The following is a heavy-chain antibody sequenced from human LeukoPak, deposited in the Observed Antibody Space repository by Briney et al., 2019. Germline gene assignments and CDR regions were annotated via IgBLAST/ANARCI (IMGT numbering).Heavy chain of an antibody. CDR2: ISAYNGNT. D-gene: IGHD6-6*01. CDR3: ARVEAYIAAPGLDPWV. CDR1: GYTFTSYG. J-gene: IGHJ4*02. Sequence: GASVKVSCKASGYTFTSYGISWVRQAPGQGLEWMGWISAYNGNTNYAQKLQGRVTMTTDTSTSTAYMELRSPRSDDTAVYYCARVEAYIAAPGLDPWVWGQGTLVTVSS. V-gene: IGHV1-18*01.